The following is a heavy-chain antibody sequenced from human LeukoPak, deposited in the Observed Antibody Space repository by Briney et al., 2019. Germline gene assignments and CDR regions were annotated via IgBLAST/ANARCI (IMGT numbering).Heavy chain of an antibody. CDR2: IFYTGST. D-gene: IGHD3-3*01. J-gene: IGHJ5*02. CDR1: GASINSHY. V-gene: IGHV4-59*11. CDR3: ARSTRFPGSFDP. Sequence: SETLSLTCTVSGASINSHYWSWIRQPPGKGLEWIGYIFYTGSTTYNPSLRGRVTISVDRSNKQFSLRLSSVTAADTAVYYCARSTRFPGSFDPRGQGTLVAVSS.